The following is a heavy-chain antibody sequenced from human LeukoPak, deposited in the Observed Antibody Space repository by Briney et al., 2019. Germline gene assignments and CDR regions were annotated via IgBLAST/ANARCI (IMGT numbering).Heavy chain of an antibody. CDR1: GFTFSCYG. CDR2: ISYDGSNK. Sequence: GRSLRLSCAASGFTFSCYGMRWVRQAPGKGLEWVAVISYDGSNKYYADSVKGRFTISRDNSKNTLYLQMNSLRAEDTAVYYCAKVASIVLMVYATHFDYWGQGTLVTVSS. D-gene: IGHD2-8*01. J-gene: IGHJ4*02. V-gene: IGHV3-30*18. CDR3: AKVASIVLMVYATHFDY.